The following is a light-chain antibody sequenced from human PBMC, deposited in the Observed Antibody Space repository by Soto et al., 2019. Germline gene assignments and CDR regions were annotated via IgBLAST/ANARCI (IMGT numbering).Light chain of an antibody. Sequence: EIVLTQSPGTLSLSPGERATLSCRASQSVRSNYLAWYQHKPGQAPRLLIYGASSRATGIPDRFSGSGSGTAFTLTISRLEPEDFAVYYCHQYGSSPPRTSGQGTKLEI. CDR3: HQYGSSPPRT. CDR2: GAS. V-gene: IGKV3-20*01. J-gene: IGKJ2*01. CDR1: QSVRSNY.